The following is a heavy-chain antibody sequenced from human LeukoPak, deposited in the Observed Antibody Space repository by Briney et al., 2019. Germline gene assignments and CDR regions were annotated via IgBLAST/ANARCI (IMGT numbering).Heavy chain of an antibody. CDR3: ARVRWELLLIDY. J-gene: IGHJ4*02. D-gene: IGHD2-15*01. CDR1: GFTFSNYA. V-gene: IGHV3-30-3*01. CDR2: ISYDGSNK. Sequence: GGSLRLSCAASGFTFSNYAMHWVRQAPGKGLEWVAVISYDGSNKYYADSVKGRFTISRDNSKNTLYLQMNSLRAEDTAVYYCARVRWELLLIDYWGQGTLVTVSS.